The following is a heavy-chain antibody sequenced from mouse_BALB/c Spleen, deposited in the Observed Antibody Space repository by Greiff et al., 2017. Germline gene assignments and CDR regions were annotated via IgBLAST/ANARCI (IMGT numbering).Heavy chain of an antibody. CDR2: ISSGSSTI. J-gene: IGHJ2*01. V-gene: IGHV5-17*02. CDR3: ARSLFDY. Sequence: EVQLQESGGGLVQPGGSRKLSCAASGFTFSSFGMHWVRQAPEKGLEWVAYISSGSSTIYYADTVKGRFTISRDNPKNTLFLQMTSLRSEDTAMYYCARSLFDYWGQGTTLTVSS. CDR1: GFTFSSFG.